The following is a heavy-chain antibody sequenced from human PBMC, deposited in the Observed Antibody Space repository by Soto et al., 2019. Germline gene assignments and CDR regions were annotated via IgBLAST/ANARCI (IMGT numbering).Heavy chain of an antibody. CDR1: GGSISSYY. J-gene: IGHJ4*02. CDR2: IYYSGST. Sequence: QVQLQESGPGLVKPSETLSLTCTVSGGSISSYYWSWIRQPPGKGLEWIGYIYYSGSTNYNPSLKSRVTISVDTSKNQCSLKLSSVTAADTAVYYCARCVCSSTSCDSPGYYFDYWGQGTLVTVSS. V-gene: IGHV4-59*01. CDR3: ARCVCSSTSCDSPGYYFDY. D-gene: IGHD2-2*01.